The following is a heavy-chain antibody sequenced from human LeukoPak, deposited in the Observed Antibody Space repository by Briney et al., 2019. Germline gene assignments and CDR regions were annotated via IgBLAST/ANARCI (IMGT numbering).Heavy chain of an antibody. CDR2: IYYSGST. J-gene: IGHJ6*03. V-gene: IGHV4-39*01. CDR1: GGSISSYY. CDR3: ARHPSGLLRYFDWLPLRPHYYYMDV. D-gene: IGHD3-9*01. Sequence: PSETLSLTCTVSGGSISSYYWGWIRQPPGKGLEWIGSIYYSGSTYYNPSLKSRVTISVDTSKNQFSLKLSSVTAADTAVYYCARHPSGLLRYFDWLPLRPHYYYMDVWGKGTTVTISS.